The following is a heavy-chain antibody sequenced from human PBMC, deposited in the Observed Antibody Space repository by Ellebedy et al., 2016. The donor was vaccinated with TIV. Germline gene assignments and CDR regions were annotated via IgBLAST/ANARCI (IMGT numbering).Heavy chain of an antibody. CDR2: INPSGGST. D-gene: IGHD4-17*01. CDR1: GYSFIIYY. CDR3: ARDQVTTSSGPYY. J-gene: IGHJ4*02. Sequence: ASVKVSCXASGYSFIIYYMHWVRQAPGQGLEWMGIINPSGGSTYYAQKFQGRVTMTRDTSTSTVYMELSSLRSEDTAVYYCARDQVTTSSGPYYWGQGTLVTVSS. V-gene: IGHV1-46*01.